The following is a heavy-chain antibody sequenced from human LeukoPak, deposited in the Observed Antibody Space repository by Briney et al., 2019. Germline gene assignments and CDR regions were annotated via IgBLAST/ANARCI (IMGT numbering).Heavy chain of an antibody. CDR2: INPDSGGS. J-gene: IGHJ4*02. Sequence: ASVKVSCKASGFTFTGYYMHWVRQAPGQGLEWMGWINPDSGGSNYALKFLGRITMTRDTSITTAYMELSRLTSDDTAVYYCTRSWNDALGYWGQGTLVTVSS. V-gene: IGHV1-2*02. CDR1: GFTFTGYY. D-gene: IGHD1-1*01. CDR3: TRSWNDALGY.